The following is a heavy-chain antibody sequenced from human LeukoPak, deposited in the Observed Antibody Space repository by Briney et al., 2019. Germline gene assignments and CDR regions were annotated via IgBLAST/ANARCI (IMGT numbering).Heavy chain of an antibody. CDR1: GFAFSGYG. Sequence: GGSLRLSCAASGFAFSGYGMHWVRQAPGKGLEWVTYIAYDGSDKFYADSVRGRFTISRDNSKNTLYVQMNSLRVEDTAMYYCVAIAVAGQFYWGQGTLDTVSS. CDR3: VAIAVAGQFY. J-gene: IGHJ4*02. CDR2: IAYDGSDK. D-gene: IGHD6-19*01. V-gene: IGHV3-30*02.